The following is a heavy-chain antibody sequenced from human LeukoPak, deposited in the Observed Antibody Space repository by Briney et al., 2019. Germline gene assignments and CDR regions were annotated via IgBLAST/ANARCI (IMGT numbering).Heavy chain of an antibody. V-gene: IGHV4-59*01. D-gene: IGHD2-21*02. Sequence: PSETLSLTCTVSGGSISSYYWSWIRQPPGKGLEWIGYIYYSGSTNYNPSLKSRVTISVDTSKNQFSLKLSPVTAADTAVYYCARVNDCGGDCYLYWGQGTLVTVSS. J-gene: IGHJ4*02. CDR2: IYYSGST. CDR1: GGSISSYY. CDR3: ARVNDCGGDCYLY.